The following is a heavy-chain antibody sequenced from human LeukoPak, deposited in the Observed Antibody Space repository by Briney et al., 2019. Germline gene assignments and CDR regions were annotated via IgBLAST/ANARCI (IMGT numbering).Heavy chain of an antibody. D-gene: IGHD3-10*01. Sequence: GGSLRLSCAASGFTFSSYAMSWVRQAPGKGLEWVSGISGSDGSTDYADSVKGRFTISRDNSKNTLYLQMNSLRAEDTAVYYCARETPYGSGSYPFDYWGQGILVTVSS. CDR2: ISGSDGST. CDR1: GFTFSSYA. J-gene: IGHJ4*02. CDR3: ARETPYGSGSYPFDY. V-gene: IGHV3-23*01.